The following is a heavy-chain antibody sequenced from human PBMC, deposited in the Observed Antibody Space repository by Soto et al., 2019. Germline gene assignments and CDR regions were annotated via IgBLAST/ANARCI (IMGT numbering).Heavy chain of an antibody. Sequence: QLQLQESGPGLVKPSETLSLTCTVSGGSISSSSYYWGWIRQPPGKGLEWIGSSYYSGSTYYNPSFKRRVTISVDTSKIQFSLKLSSVTAADTAVYYCARRQSSSWYGLWGQGTLVTVSS. V-gene: IGHV4-39*01. J-gene: IGHJ4*02. CDR3: ARRQSSSWYGL. CDR1: GGSISSSSYY. CDR2: SYYSGST. D-gene: IGHD6-13*01.